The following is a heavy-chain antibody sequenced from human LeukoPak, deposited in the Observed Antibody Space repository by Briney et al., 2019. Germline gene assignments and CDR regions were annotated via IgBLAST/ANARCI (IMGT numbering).Heavy chain of an antibody. CDR3: ARNYYYGMDV. Sequence: GGSLRLSCAASGFTFSNAWMSWVRQAPGKGLEWVANIKQDGSEKYYVDSVKGRFTISRDNAKNSLYLQMNSLRAEDTAVYYCARNYYYGMDVWGQGTTVTVSS. CDR2: IKQDGSEK. J-gene: IGHJ6*02. CDR1: GFTFSNAW. V-gene: IGHV3-7*01.